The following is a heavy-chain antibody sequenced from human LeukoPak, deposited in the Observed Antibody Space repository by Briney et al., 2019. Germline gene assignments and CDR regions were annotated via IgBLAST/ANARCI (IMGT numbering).Heavy chain of an antibody. CDR2: ISSSGSFI. CDR1: GFTFSSYA. CDR3: ARVVTAAWDWFDP. Sequence: GGSLRLSCAASGFTFSSYAMNWVRQAPGKGLEWVSSISSSGSFIYYADSVKGRLTTSRDNAKNSLYLQMNSLRADDTAVYYCARVVTAAWDWFDPWGQGTLVTVSS. D-gene: IGHD2-2*01. V-gene: IGHV3-21*01. J-gene: IGHJ5*02.